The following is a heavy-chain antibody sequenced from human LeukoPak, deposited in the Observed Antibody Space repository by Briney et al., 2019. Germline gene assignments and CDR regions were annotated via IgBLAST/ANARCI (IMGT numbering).Heavy chain of an antibody. CDR2: INPNSGGT. CDR1: GYTFTGYY. CDR3: ARDVLDQNYYDSSGYYNWAFDI. D-gene: IGHD3-22*01. V-gene: IGHV1-2*02. Sequence: GASVKVSCKASGYTFTGYYMHWVRQAPGQGLEWMGWINPNSGGTNYAQKFQGRVTMTRDTSISTAYMELSRLRSEDTAVYYCARDVLDQNYYDSSGYYNWAFDIWGQGTMVTVSS. J-gene: IGHJ3*02.